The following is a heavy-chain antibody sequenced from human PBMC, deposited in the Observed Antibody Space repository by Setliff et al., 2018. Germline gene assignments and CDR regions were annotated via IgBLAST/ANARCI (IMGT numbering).Heavy chain of an antibody. CDR2: ITSSGGFT. V-gene: IGHV3-11*05. Sequence: GGSLRLSCGASGFTYNNCWVSWVRQAPGKGLEWLSYITSSGGFTDYAASVRGRFVISRDNSKKSLYLQLDGLRADDTAIYYCAKGGNWDDQHYVYDIWGQGTMVTVSS. J-gene: IGHJ3*02. CDR3: AKGGNWDDQHYVYDI. D-gene: IGHD1-20*01. CDR1: GFTYNNCW.